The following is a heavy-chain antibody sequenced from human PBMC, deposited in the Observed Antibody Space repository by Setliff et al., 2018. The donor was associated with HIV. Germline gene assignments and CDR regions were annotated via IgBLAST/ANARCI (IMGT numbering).Heavy chain of an antibody. J-gene: IGHJ3*01. CDR3: ASDLLAAKATFYV. D-gene: IGHD6-25*01. CDR2: IKEDGSEE. V-gene: IGHV3-7*01. Sequence: GGSLRLSCAASGFTFSNYWMTWVRQAPGKGLQWVANIKEDGSEEYYVDSVKGRFTISRDNAENLLSLQMNILRVEDTAVYYGASDLLAAKATFYVWGHGTMVTVSS. CDR1: GFTFSNYW.